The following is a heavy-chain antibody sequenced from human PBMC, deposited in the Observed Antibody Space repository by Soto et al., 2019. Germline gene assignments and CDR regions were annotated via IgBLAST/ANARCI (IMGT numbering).Heavy chain of an antibody. Sequence: QVPLVQSGAEVKKPGASVKVSCKASGYTFTSYDINWVRQATGQGLEWMGWMNPNSGNTGYAQKFQGRVTMTRNTSISTAYMELSSLRSEDTAVYYCARKTVVTPFWYFDLWGRGTLVTVSS. J-gene: IGHJ2*01. CDR2: MNPNSGNT. V-gene: IGHV1-8*01. CDR3: ARKTVVTPFWYFDL. CDR1: GYTFTSYD. D-gene: IGHD2-21*02.